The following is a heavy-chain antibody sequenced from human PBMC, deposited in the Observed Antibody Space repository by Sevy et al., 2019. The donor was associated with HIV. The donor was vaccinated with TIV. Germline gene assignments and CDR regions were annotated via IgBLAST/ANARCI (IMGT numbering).Heavy chain of an antibody. J-gene: IGHJ6*02. CDR2: ISYHGRDK. Sequence: GGSLRLSCVVSGIIFTSSGMHWVRQAPGKGLEWVAVISYHGRDKFYADSVKGRFTISRDNSKNILYLQMNGLRIEDTAVYYCAKEFTGYNGMDVWGQGTMVTVSS. CDR3: AKEFTGYNGMDV. CDR1: GIIFTSSG. V-gene: IGHV3-30*18. D-gene: IGHD1-1*01.